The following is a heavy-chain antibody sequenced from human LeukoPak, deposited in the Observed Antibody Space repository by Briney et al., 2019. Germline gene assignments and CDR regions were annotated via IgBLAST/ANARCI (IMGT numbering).Heavy chain of an antibody. D-gene: IGHD6-19*01. CDR3: AKGADPLTWRMMTVAGTRFDF. Sequence: GGSLRLSCAASGFTFDDYAMHWVRQAPGKGLEWVSLISGDGNNRYYAGSVKGRFTISRDNRKKSLYLQMNRLRTEDTAFYYCAKGADPLTWRMMTVAGTRFDFWGQGTLVTVSS. J-gene: IGHJ4*02. V-gene: IGHV3-43*02. CDR2: ISGDGNNR. CDR1: GFTFDDYA.